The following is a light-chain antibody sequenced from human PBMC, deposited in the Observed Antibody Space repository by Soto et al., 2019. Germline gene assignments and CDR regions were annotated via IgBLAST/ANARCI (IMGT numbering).Light chain of an antibody. CDR2: TAS. Sequence: FTHRPYYLCGSVIDTRITTCRVSQGISSYLAWYQQKPGKAPNLLIHTASTLQSGVPSRFSGSGSGTEFTLTISSLQPEDFATYYCQQRNSYPIQFGEGTRLAI. CDR3: QQRNSYPIQ. V-gene: IGKV1-9*01. CDR1: QGISSY. J-gene: IGKJ5*01.